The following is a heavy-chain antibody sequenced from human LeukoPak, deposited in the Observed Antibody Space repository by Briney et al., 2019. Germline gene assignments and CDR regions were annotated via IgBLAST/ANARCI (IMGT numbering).Heavy chain of an antibody. CDR2: ISWNSGSI. D-gene: IGHD6-19*01. J-gene: IGHJ4*02. CDR3: AKETVALDY. CDR1: DGSVSSYY. V-gene: IGHV3-9*01. Sequence: LSLTCTVSDGSVSSYYWSWVRQAPGKGLEWVSGISWNSGSIGYADSVKGRFTISRDNAKNSLYLQMNSLRAEDTALYYCAKETVALDYWGQGTLVTVSS.